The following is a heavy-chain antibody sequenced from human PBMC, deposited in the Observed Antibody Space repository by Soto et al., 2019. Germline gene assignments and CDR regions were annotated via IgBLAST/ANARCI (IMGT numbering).Heavy chain of an antibody. Sequence: GGSLRLSSALSGFTFSSYSMNCVRQAPGKGLEWVSYISSSSSYIYDADSVRGRLTSSRDNAKNSLALQMSSLRAEDTAAYYCERDLFGTTVSTHFDYWGQGTLVTVSS. CDR1: GFTFSSYS. CDR2: ISSSSSYI. V-gene: IGHV3-21*01. D-gene: IGHD4-17*01. CDR3: ERDLFGTTVSTHFDY. J-gene: IGHJ4*02.